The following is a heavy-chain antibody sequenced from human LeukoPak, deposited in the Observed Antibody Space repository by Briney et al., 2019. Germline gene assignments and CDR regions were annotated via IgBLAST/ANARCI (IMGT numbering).Heavy chain of an antibody. CDR1: GSTVSTYG. Sequence: GGSLRLSCAASGSTVSTYGMHWVRQAPGKGLEWVAVISFDGGSKNYADSVKNRFTISRDNSENTLYVQMNSPRAEDMAVYYCARGLGGTGPDAFDIWGQGTVVTVS. CDR2: ISFDGGSK. D-gene: IGHD1-1*01. CDR3: ARGLGGTGPDAFDI. J-gene: IGHJ3*02. V-gene: IGHV3-30-3*01.